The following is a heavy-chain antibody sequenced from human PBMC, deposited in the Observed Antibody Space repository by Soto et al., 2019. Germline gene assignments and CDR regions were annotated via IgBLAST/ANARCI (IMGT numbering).Heavy chain of an antibody. CDR2: IKQDGSEK. V-gene: IGHV3-7*01. CDR1: GFTFSSYW. D-gene: IGHD3-10*01. Sequence: GGYLRLSCAASGFTFSSYWLNWVRQAPGKGLEWVANIKQDGSEKYYVDSVKGRFTISRDNARNSLYLQMNSLRVEDTAVYYCARDWIINSWGRGTLVTVSS. J-gene: IGHJ4*02. CDR3: ARDWIINS.